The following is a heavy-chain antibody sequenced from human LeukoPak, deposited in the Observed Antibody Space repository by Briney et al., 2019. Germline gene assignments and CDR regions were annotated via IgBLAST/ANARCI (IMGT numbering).Heavy chain of an antibody. V-gene: IGHV3-30-3*01. J-gene: IGHJ4*02. CDR2: ISYDGSNK. Sequence: GGPLRLSCAASGFTFSSYAMHWVRQAPGKGLEWVAVISYDGSNKYYADSVKGRFTISRDNSKNTLYLQMNSLRAEDTAVYYCARAPYNYDFWSGYYYYFDYWGQGTLVTVSS. D-gene: IGHD3-3*01. CDR3: ARAPYNYDFWSGYYYYFDY. CDR1: GFTFSSYA.